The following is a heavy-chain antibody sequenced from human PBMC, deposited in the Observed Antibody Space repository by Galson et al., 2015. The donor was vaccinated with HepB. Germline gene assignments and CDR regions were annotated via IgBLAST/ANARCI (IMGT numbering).Heavy chain of an antibody. CDR3: ARGVMVRGVIVY. D-gene: IGHD3-10*01. CDR2: VSSSSSYI. J-gene: IGHJ4*02. CDR1: GFTFSSYS. Sequence: SLRLSCAASGFTFSSYSMNWVRQAPGKGLEWVSSVSSSSSYIYYADSVKGRFTISRDNAKNSLYLQMNSLRAEDTAVYYCARGVMVRGVIVYWGQETLVTVSS. V-gene: IGHV3-21*01.